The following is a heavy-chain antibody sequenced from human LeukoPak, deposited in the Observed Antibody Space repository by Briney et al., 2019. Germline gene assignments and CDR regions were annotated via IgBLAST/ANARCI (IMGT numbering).Heavy chain of an antibody. CDR2: ISYSGST. J-gene: IGHJ5*02. CDR3: ASEEGWFDP. V-gene: IGHV4-59*12. Sequence: SETLSLTCSVSGGSISSYYWSWIRQPPGKGLEWIAYISYSGSTNYNPSLKSRVTMSVDTSKNQFSLKLSSVTAADTAVYYCASEEGWFDPWGQGTLVTVSS. CDR1: GGSISSYY.